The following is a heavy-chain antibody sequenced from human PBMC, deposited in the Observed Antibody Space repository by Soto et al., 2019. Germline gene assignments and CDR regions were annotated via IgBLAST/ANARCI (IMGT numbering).Heavy chain of an antibody. D-gene: IGHD2-21*02. CDR2: ISSDGRRT. V-gene: IGHV3-74*01. CDR3: ARSCCSEQNWSDP. CDR1: GVTFSGYW. Sequence: EVQLVESGGDLVQPGGSLTLSCAASGVTFSGYWMHWVRQAPGQGLLWFSRISSDGRRTDYADSVQGRFTISRDNARNIVYLQMNSLTVEDTAVYYCARSCCSEQNWSDPWGQGTQVTVSS. J-gene: IGHJ5*02.